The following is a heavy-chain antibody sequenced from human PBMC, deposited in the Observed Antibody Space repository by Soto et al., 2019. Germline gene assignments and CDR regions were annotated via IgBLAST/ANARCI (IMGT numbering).Heavy chain of an antibody. D-gene: IGHD3-10*01. V-gene: IGHV4-39*01. CDR2: FYYSGST. Sequence: SETLSLTCTVSGGSIPSSRHYWGWIRQPPGKGLEWIGSFYYSGSTYYNPSLRSRVTISVDTSRTQFSLKLGSVTAADTAVYYCARHVYGSGSLNYYYYGMDVWGQGTTVTVSS. J-gene: IGHJ6*02. CDR3: ARHVYGSGSLNYYYYGMDV. CDR1: GGSIPSSRHY.